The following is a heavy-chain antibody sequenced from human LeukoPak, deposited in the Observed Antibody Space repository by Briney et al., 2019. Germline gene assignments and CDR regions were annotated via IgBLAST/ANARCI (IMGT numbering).Heavy chain of an antibody. CDR2: IYYSGST. V-gene: IGHV4-39*01. Sequence: SETLSLTCTVSGGSISSSSYYWGWIRQPPGKGLEWIGSIYYSGSTYYNPSLKSRVTISVDTSKNQFSLKLSSVTTADTAVYYCAGYSSSWYDYWGQGTLVTVSS. CDR3: AGYSSSWYDY. CDR1: GGSISSSSYY. J-gene: IGHJ4*02. D-gene: IGHD6-13*01.